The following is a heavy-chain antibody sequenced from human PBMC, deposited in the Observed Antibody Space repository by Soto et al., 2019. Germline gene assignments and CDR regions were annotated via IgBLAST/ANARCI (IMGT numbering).Heavy chain of an antibody. V-gene: IGHV3-33*01. J-gene: IGHJ4*02. CDR2: IWFDGSNK. Sequence: QVQLVESVGGVVQPGRSLRLSCAASGFTFSSYGMHWVRQAPGKGLEWVAVIWFDGSNKFYADSVKGRFTISRDNSKNTVSLQMNSLRDEDSAAYYCATTRPYWGQGTLVTVSS. CDR3: ATTRPY. CDR1: GFTFSSYG.